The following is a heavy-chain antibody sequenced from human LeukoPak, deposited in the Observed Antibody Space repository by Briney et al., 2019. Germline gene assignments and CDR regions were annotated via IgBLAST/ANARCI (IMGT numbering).Heavy chain of an antibody. CDR3: ARDRIYSSGLNDY. D-gene: IGHD6-19*01. CDR2: IIPILGIA. Sequence: SVKVSCKASGGTFSSYAISWVRQAPGQGLEWMGRIIPILGIANYAQKFQGRVTITADKSTSTAYMELSSLRSEDTAVYYCARDRIYSSGLNDYWGQGTLVTVSS. CDR1: GGTFSSYA. J-gene: IGHJ4*02. V-gene: IGHV1-69*04.